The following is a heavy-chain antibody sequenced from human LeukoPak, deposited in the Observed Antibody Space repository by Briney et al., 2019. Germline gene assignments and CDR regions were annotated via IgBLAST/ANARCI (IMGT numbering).Heavy chain of an antibody. J-gene: IGHJ4*02. D-gene: IGHD2-15*01. CDR2: IYHSGST. CDR3: ARFRWYFDY. V-gene: IGHV4-30-2*01. CDR1: GGSISSGGYY. Sequence: SETLSLTCTVSGGSISSGGYYWSWIRQPPGKGLEWIGYIYHSGSTYYNPSLKSRVTISVDRSKNQFSLKLSSVTAADTAVYYCARFRWYFDYWGQGTLVTVSS.